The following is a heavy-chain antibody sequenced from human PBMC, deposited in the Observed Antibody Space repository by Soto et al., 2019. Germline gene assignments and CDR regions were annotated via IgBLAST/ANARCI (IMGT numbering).Heavy chain of an antibody. CDR3: ARRYGGALDY. Sequence: LSLTCTVSGGSISSYYWSWIRQPPGKGLEWIGYIYYSGSTSYNPSLKSRVTISVDTSKNQFSLKLSSVTAADTAVYYCARRYGGALDYRGQRTLVTVSS. D-gene: IGHD4-17*01. CDR1: GGSISSYY. J-gene: IGHJ4*02. V-gene: IGHV4-59*08. CDR2: IYYSGST.